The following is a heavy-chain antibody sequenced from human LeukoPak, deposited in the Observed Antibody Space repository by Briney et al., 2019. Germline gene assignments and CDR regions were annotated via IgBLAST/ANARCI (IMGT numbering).Heavy chain of an antibody. J-gene: IGHJ4*02. Sequence: PGGSLRLSCAASGFTFSSYEMNWVRQAPGKGLEWVSVIYSGGSTYYADSVKGRFTISRDNSKNTLYLQMNSLRAEDTAVYYCARDMKNYYDSSGAAGYWGQGTLVTVSS. CDR2: IYSGGST. V-gene: IGHV3-66*01. CDR1: GFTFSSYE. D-gene: IGHD3-22*01. CDR3: ARDMKNYYDSSGAAGY.